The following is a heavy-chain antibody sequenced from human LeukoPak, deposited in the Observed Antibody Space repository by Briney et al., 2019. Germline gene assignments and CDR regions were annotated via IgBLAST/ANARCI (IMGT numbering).Heavy chain of an antibody. Sequence: PGGSLRLSCAASGFTVNSTYMSWVRQAPGEGLEWVSVIYTGDGTYYADSVKGRFTISRDNSKNTVYLQMNSLRAEDTAVYYCARVGSGSYYPRWGQGTPVTVSS. CDR2: IYTGDGT. J-gene: IGHJ4*02. CDR1: GFTVNSTY. D-gene: IGHD1-26*01. CDR3: ARVGSGSYYPR. V-gene: IGHV3-53*01.